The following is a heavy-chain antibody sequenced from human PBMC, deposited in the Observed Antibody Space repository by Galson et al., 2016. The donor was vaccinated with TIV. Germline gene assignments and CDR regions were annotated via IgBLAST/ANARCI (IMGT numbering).Heavy chain of an antibody. V-gene: IGHV1-46*03. J-gene: IGHJ4*02. Sequence: SVKVSCKASGYTFTRYYMHWMRQAPGQGLEWMGVINSSDGGTVYAQRFQGRVTMTRDTCTSTVYMELISLRSEDTAIYYCASYASGRQASFDYWGQGALVTVSS. CDR2: INSSDGGT. CDR3: ASYASGRQASFDY. CDR1: GYTFTRYY. D-gene: IGHD3-10*01.